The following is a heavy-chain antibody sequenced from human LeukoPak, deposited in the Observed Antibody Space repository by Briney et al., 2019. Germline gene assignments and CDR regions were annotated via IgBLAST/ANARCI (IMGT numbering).Heavy chain of an antibody. CDR1: GGSISSSSYY. J-gene: IGHJ2*01. D-gene: IGHD4-11*01. CDR3: ARTTTFWYFDL. CDR2: IYYSGST. Sequence: SETLSLTCTVSGGSISSSSYYWGWIRQPPGKGLEWIGSIYYSGSTYYNPSLKSRVTISVDTSQNQFSLKLSSVTAADTAVYYCARTTTFWYFDLWGRGTLVTVSS. V-gene: IGHV4-39*07.